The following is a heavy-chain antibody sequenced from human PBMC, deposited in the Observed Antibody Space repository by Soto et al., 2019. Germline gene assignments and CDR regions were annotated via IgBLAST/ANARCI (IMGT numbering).Heavy chain of an antibody. CDR1: GGSVSSGSYY. D-gene: IGHD3-3*01. Sequence: PSETLSLTCTVSGGSVSSGSYYWSWIRQPPGKGLEWIGYIYYSGSTYYNPSLKSRVTISVDTSKNQFSLKLSSVTAADTAVYYCARANYDFWSGYYHYWGQGTLVTVSS. V-gene: IGHV4-61*01. CDR2: IYYSGST. J-gene: IGHJ4*02. CDR3: ARANYDFWSGYYHY.